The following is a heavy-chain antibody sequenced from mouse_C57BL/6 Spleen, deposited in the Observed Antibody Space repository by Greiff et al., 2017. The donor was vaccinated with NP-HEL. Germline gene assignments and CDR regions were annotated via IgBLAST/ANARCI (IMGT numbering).Heavy chain of an antibody. J-gene: IGHJ3*01. V-gene: IGHV8-8*01. CDR2: IWWDDDK. CDR1: GFSLRTFGMG. CDR3: ARIPNLYDYGGFAY. D-gene: IGHD2-4*01. Sequence: QVTLKESGPGILQPSQTLSLTCSFSGFSLRTFGMGVGWIRQPSGKGLEWLAHIWWDDDKYYNPALKSRLTISKDTSKNQVFLKIANVDTADTATYYCARIPNLYDYGGFAYWGQGTLVTVSA.